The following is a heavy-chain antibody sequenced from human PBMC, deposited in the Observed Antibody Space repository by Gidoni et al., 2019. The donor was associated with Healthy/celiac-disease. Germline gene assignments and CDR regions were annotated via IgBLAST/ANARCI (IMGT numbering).Heavy chain of an antibody. CDR3: TRDAYYDILTGYYPFDY. J-gene: IGHJ4*02. CDR2: IRSKAYGGTT. CDR1: GFTFGDYA. Sequence: EVQLVESGGGLVQPGRSLRLSCTASGFTFGDYAMRWFRQAPGKGLGGVGFIRSKAYGGTTEYAASVKARCTISRDDSKSIAYLQMNSLKTEDTAVYYCTRDAYYDILTGYYPFDYWGQGTLVTVSS. V-gene: IGHV3-49*03. D-gene: IGHD3-9*01.